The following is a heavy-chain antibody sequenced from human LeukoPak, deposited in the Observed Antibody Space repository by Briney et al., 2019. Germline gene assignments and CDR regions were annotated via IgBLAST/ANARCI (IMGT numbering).Heavy chain of an antibody. CDR1: GFTVSNNY. CDR3: ASEAAAGGYFDY. V-gene: IGHV3-30-3*01. J-gene: IGHJ4*02. Sequence: GGSLRLSCAASGFTVSNNYMNWVRQAPGKGLEWVAVISYDGSNKYYADSVKGRFTISRDNSKNTLYLQMNSLRAEDTAVYYCASEAAAGGYFDYWGQGTLVTVSS. D-gene: IGHD6-13*01. CDR2: ISYDGSNK.